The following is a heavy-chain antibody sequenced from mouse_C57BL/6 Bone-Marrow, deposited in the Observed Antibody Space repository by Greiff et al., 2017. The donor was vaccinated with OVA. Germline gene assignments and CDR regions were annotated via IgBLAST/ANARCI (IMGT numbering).Heavy chain of an antibody. CDR3: ARRGHYYGSSPYWYGEG. J-gene: IGHJ1*03. Sequence: QVQLKESDAELVKPGASVKISCKVSGYTFTDHTIHWMKQRPEQGLEWIGYIYPRDGSTKYNEKFKGKATLTADKSSSTAYMQRNSLTSEDSAVDFCARRGHYYGSSPYWYGEGWGTGTTVTVSS. CDR2: IYPRDGST. V-gene: IGHV1-78*01. CDR1: GYTFTDHT. D-gene: IGHD1-1*01.